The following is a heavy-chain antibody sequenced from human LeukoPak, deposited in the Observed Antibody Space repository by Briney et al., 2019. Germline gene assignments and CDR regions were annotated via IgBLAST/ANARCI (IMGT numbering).Heavy chain of an antibody. Sequence: SETLSLTCAVYGGSFSGYYWSWIRQPPGKGLEWIGEINHSGSTNYNPSLKSRVTISVDTSKNQFSLKLSSVTAADTAVYYCAAWAYYYDSSGYYDAFDIRGQGTMVTVSS. V-gene: IGHV4-34*01. J-gene: IGHJ3*02. CDR1: GGSFSGYY. CDR2: INHSGST. D-gene: IGHD3-22*01. CDR3: AAWAYYYDSSGYYDAFDI.